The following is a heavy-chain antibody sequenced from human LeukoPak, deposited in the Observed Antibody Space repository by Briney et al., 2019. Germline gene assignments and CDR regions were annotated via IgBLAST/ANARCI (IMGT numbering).Heavy chain of an antibody. D-gene: IGHD1-26*01. V-gene: IGHV3-23*01. CDR3: AREQVGATAPFDY. CDR1: GFTFSSSA. CDR2: ISNNGGYT. Sequence: GGSLRLSCAASGFTFSSSAMSWVRQAPGKGLEWVSAISNNGGYTYYADSVQGRFTISRDNSKNTLYLQMNSLRAEDTAVYYCAREQVGATAPFDYWGQGTLVTVSS. J-gene: IGHJ4*02.